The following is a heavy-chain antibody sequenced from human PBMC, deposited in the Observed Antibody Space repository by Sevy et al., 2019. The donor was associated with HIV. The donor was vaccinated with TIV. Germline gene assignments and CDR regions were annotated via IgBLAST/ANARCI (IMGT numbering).Heavy chain of an antibody. CDR3: AKRYCSTITCYDDDFWNPYYFYGLDV. J-gene: IGHJ6*02. D-gene: IGHD2-2*01. CDR1: GFIFSNYP. V-gene: IGHV3-23*01. CDR2: ISAGGTTT. Sequence: GGSLRLSCAASGFIFSNYPMSWVRHSPGKGLEWVSDISAGGTTTYYADSVEGRFTISRDNSKNTVSLQMNSLGAEDTAIYYCAKRYCSTITCYDDDFWNPYYFYGLDVWGQGISVTAS.